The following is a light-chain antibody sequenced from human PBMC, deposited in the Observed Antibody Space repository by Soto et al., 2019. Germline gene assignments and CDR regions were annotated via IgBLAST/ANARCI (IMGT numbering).Light chain of an antibody. V-gene: IGLV2-14*03. CDR3: SSYRSSSVPYV. CDR1: SSDIGGYDY. J-gene: IGLJ1*01. CDR2: DVT. Sequence: ALTQPASVSGSPGQSITISCTGTSSDIGGYDYVSWYQQHPGKAPKLMIFDVTNRPSGVSSRFSGSKSGNTASLTISGLQPEDQADYYCSSYRSSSVPYVFGTGTKVTVL.